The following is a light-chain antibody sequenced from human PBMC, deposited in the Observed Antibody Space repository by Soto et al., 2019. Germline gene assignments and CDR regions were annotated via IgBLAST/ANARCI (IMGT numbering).Light chain of an antibody. V-gene: IGLV2-14*01. Sequence: QSALTQPASVSGSPGQSITISCTGTSSDVGNYNYVSWYQQHPGKAPKLMIYKVSSRPSGVSKRFSGSKSGNTASLTISGLQADDEADYYCAAWDDSLNGQVFGGGTKLTVL. CDR3: AAWDDSLNGQV. CDR1: SSDVGNYNY. CDR2: KVS. J-gene: IGLJ2*01.